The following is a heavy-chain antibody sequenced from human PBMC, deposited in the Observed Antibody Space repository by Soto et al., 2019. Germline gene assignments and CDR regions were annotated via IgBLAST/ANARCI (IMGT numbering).Heavy chain of an antibody. CDR1: GYTFTGYY. CDR2: INPNSGGT. D-gene: IGHD3-10*01. V-gene: IGHV1-2*02. CDR3: ARPLLFRGVRHGNWFDP. J-gene: IGHJ5*02. Sequence: GAAVQVSCKASGYTFTGYYMHWVRQAPGQGLEWMGWINPNSGGTNYAQKFQGRVTMTRDTSISTAYMELSRLRSDDTAVYYCARPLLFRGVRHGNWFDPWGQGTLVTVSS.